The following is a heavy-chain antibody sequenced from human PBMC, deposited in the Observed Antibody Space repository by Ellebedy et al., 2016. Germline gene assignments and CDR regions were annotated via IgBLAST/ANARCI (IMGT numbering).Heavy chain of an antibody. CDR2: IIPIFGTA. Sequence: SVKVSXXASGGTFSSYAISWVRQAPGQGLEWMGGIIPIFGTANYAQKFQGRVTITADESTSTAYMELSSLRSEDTAVYYCARPHAAYCGGDCYSPYYYYYGMDVWGQGTTVTVSS. D-gene: IGHD2-21*02. CDR1: GGTFSSYA. J-gene: IGHJ6*02. V-gene: IGHV1-69*13. CDR3: ARPHAAYCGGDCYSPYYYYYGMDV.